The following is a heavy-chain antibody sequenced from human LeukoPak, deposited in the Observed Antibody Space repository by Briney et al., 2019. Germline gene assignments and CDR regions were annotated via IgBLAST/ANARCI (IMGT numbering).Heavy chain of an antibody. V-gene: IGHV1-2*02. J-gene: IGHJ4*02. D-gene: IGHD3-22*01. CDR2: ISPKSGAT. CDR1: GYTFIDYY. Sequence: ASVKVSCKTSGYTFIDYYMHWVRQAPGQGLEWMGWISPKSGATDCAQKFQGSVIMTWDTSMTTAYMQLSSLRSDDTAVYFCARGEHYYDSSGREFEYWGQGTLVTVSS. CDR3: ARGEHYYDSSGREFEY.